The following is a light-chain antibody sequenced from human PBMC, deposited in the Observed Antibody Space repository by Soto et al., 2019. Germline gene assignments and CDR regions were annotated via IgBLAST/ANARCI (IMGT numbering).Light chain of an antibody. Sequence: EIVLTQSPATLSLSPGERATLSCRASQSVGSFLAWYQQKSGQAPRLLIYDASNRAPGIPARFSGSGSGTAFPLTISSLEPEDFAVYYCQHRSNWLGTFGPGTKVDIK. J-gene: IGKJ3*01. CDR3: QHRSNWLGT. V-gene: IGKV3-11*01. CDR2: DAS. CDR1: QSVGSF.